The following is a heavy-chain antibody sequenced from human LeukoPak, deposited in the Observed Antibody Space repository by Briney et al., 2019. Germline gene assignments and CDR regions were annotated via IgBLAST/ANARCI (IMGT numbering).Heavy chain of an antibody. J-gene: IGHJ4*02. D-gene: IGHD3-22*01. Sequence: GGSLRLSCAASGFTFSSYAMSWVRQARGKGLEWVSAISGSGGSTYYADSVKGRFTISRDNSKNTLYLQMNSLRAEDTAVYYCARFYDSSGYYYPFDYWGQGTLVTVSS. CDR1: GFTFSSYA. CDR3: ARFYDSSGYYYPFDY. V-gene: IGHV3-23*01. CDR2: ISGSGGST.